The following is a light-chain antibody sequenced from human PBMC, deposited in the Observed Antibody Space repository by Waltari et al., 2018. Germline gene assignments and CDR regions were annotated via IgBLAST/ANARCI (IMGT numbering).Light chain of an antibody. CDR1: QSVSSSP. Sequence: ETVLTQSPGTLSLSPGERATLSCRASQSVSSSPLSWYQQKPGQAPRVLIYTTANRATGMPDRFSGSGSGTDFTLTISRLEAEDFAVYYCQKYGGSPPYTFGLGTKLEIK. J-gene: IGKJ2*01. CDR2: TTA. V-gene: IGKV3-20*01. CDR3: QKYGGSPPYT.